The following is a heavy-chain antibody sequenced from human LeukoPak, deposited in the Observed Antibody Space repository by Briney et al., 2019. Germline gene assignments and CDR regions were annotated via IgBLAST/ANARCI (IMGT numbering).Heavy chain of an antibody. CDR2: ISAYNGNT. CDR3: ARETTGNFWSGYPLH. Sequence: ASVKVSCKASGYTFTSYGISWVRQAPGQGLEWMGWISAYNGNTNYAQKLQGRVTMTTDTSTSTAYMELRSLRSDDTAVYYCARETTGNFWSGYPLHWGQGTLVTVSS. J-gene: IGHJ4*02. D-gene: IGHD3-3*01. V-gene: IGHV1-18*01. CDR1: GYTFTSYG.